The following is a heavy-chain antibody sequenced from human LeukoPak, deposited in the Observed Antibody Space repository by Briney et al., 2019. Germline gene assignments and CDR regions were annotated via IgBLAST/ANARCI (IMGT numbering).Heavy chain of an antibody. CDR3: ARDSDFDDFDI. Sequence: ASVTVSCTASGYTFTGYYMHWVRQAPGQGLEWMGWINPNSGGTNYAEMFQGRVTITRDNSISSAYMELSRLRSDDTAVYYCARDSDFDDFDIWGQGTMVTVSS. V-gene: IGHV1-2*02. CDR1: GYTFTGYY. J-gene: IGHJ3*02. CDR2: INPNSGGT.